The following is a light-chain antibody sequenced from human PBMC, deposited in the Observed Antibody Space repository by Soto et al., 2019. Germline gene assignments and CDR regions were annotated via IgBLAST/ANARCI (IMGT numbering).Light chain of an antibody. Sequence: EIVLTPSPGTLSLSPGERATLSCRASQSVSSSYLAWYQPKPGQAPRLLIYGASSRATGIPDRFSGSGSGTDFILTISRLEHEDFAVYYCQQYGSSPRTFGRGTKVDI. CDR2: GAS. V-gene: IGKV3-20*01. J-gene: IGKJ1*01. CDR3: QQYGSSPRT. CDR1: QSVSSSY.